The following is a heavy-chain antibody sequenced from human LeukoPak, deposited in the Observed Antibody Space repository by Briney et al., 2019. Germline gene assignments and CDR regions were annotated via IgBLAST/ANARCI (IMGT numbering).Heavy chain of an antibody. V-gene: IGHV1-69*04. J-gene: IGHJ4*02. CDR3: ARDRGLVTARRYYFDY. D-gene: IGHD2-21*02. CDR2: IIPILGIA. Sequence: GASVKVSCKASGGTFSSYAISWVRQAPGQGLEWMGRIIPILGIANYAQKLQGRVTITADKSTSTAYMELSSLRSEDTAVYYCARDRGLVTARRYYFDYWGQGTLVTVSS. CDR1: GGTFSSYA.